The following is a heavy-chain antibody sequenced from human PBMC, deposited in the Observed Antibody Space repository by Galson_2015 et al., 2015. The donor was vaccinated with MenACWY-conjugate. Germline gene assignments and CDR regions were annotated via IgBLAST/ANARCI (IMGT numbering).Heavy chain of an antibody. Sequence: SLRLSCAASGFVFSDYCMHWVRQVPGKGLECVSRICAGGISIMYGDSVRGRFTISRDDAENTLYLQMDGLRVDDTAVYFCVRGSIGWRGMDIWAKGLRSPSP. D-gene: IGHD2-15*01. CDR2: ICAGGISI. CDR1: GFVFSDYC. J-gene: IGHJ6*02. CDR3: VRGSIGWRGMDI. V-gene: IGHV3-74*03.